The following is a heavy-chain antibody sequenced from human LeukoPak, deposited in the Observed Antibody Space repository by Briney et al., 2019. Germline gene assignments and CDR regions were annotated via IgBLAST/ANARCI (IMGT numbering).Heavy chain of an antibody. D-gene: IGHD6-19*01. CDR1: GDSVSSNNAG. CDR3: ARAVAGRLDY. V-gene: IGHV6-1*01. CDR2: TYYRSKWYN. J-gene: IGHJ4*02. Sequence: SQTLSLTCAIPGDSVSSNNAGGTWIRQSPSRGLEWLGRTYYRSKWYNDYAVSVKSRITISPDTSKNQFSLQLNSVTPEDTAVYYCARAVAGRLDYWGQGTLVTVSS.